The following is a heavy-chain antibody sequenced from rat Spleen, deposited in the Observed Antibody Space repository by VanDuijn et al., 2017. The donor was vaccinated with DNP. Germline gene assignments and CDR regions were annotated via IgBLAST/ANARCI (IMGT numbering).Heavy chain of an antibody. J-gene: IGHJ4*01. V-gene: IGHV2S12*01. CDR2: ISSGGST. CDR3: ARNYGLMDA. D-gene: IGHD1-11*01. Sequence: QVQLKESGPGLVQPSQTLSLTCTVSGFSFTNYHVHWVRQPPGKGLEWIAAISSGGSTYYNSALKSRLSISRDTSKSQVFLKMNSLQTEDTAIYFCARNYGLMDAWGQGISVTVSS. CDR1: GFSFTNYH.